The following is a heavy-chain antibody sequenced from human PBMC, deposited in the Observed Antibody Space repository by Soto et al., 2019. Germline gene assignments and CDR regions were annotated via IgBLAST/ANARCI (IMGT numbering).Heavy chain of an antibody. Sequence: QVQLVESGAEVKKPGASVKVSCKASGYTFTNDGISWVRQAPGQGLEWMGWISGYNGNTKYAQKFQGRVTMTTDTPKNTAYMDLRSLRSDDTAVYYCARDREYYYDSSGNYYYHYGMDVWGQGTTVTVS. CDR1: GYTFTNDG. CDR3: ARDREYYYDSSGNYYYHYGMDV. D-gene: IGHD3-22*01. V-gene: IGHV1-18*04. CDR2: ISGYNGNT. J-gene: IGHJ6*02.